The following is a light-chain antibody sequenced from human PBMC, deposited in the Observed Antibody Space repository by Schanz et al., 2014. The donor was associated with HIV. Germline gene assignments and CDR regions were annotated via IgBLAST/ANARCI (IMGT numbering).Light chain of an antibody. CDR3: QSYDMAKPGV. Sequence: NFMLTQPHSVSESPGKTATISCTRSSGNIADSCVQWYQQRPGSAPTSVLYGESQRPSGVPDRFSGSIDRSSNSASLTISGLETEDEADYYCQSYDMAKPGVFGGGTKLTVL. J-gene: IGLJ3*02. CDR1: SGNIADSC. CDR2: GES. V-gene: IGLV6-57*04.